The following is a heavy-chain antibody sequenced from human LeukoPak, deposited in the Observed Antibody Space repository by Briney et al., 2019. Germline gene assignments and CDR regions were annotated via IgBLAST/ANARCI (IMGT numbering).Heavy chain of an antibody. Sequence: SVNVSFKASGATFTIYAISWDRQAPGQGVELMGRIIPILGIANYAQKFQGRVTITANKSTSTAYMKLSSLRTEDTAVYYCYGDYPPFDCWGQGTLVTVSS. CDR1: GATFTIYA. V-gene: IGHV1-69*04. CDR2: IIPILGIA. D-gene: IGHD4-17*01. CDR3: YGDYPPFDC. J-gene: IGHJ4*02.